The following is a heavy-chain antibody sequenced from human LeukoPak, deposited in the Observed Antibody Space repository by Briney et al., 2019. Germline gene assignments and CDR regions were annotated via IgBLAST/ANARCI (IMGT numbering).Heavy chain of an antibody. J-gene: IGHJ6*02. Sequence: PSQTLSLTCAVSGGSISSGGYSWSWIRQPPGTGLEWIGYIYHSGSTYYNPSLKSRVTISVDRSKNQFSLKLSSVTAADTAVYYCARDTPHGMDVWGQGTTVTVSS. V-gene: IGHV4-30-2*01. CDR2: IYHSGST. CDR1: GGSISSGGYS. CDR3: ARDTPHGMDV.